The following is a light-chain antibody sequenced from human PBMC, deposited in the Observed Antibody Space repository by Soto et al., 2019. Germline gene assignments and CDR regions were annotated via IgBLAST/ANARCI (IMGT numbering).Light chain of an antibody. V-gene: IGLV2-8*01. CDR1: SSDVGGYNS. Sequence: QSVLTQPPSASGSPGQSVTISCTGTSSDVGGYNSVSWYQQHPGKAPKLMIYEVTKRPSGVPDRFSGSKSGNTASLTVSGLQAEDEAHYYCSSYAGSNNLVFGGGTKLTVL. CDR2: EVT. J-gene: IGLJ3*02. CDR3: SSYAGSNNLV.